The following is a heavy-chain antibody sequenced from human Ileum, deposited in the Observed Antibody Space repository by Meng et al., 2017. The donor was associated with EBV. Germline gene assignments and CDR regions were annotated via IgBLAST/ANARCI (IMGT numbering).Heavy chain of an antibody. Sequence: QGPLQESGQGLVKPSDTLSLTCAVSGYSISSTNWWGWIRQPPGKGLEWIGCIYYSGSTSYNPSLKSRVTMSVDTSKNQFSLNLNSVTAVDTAVYYCARNVPGTSAYYDWGQGTLVTVSS. CDR3: ARNVPGTSAYYD. D-gene: IGHD3-22*01. CDR2: IYYSGST. J-gene: IGHJ4*02. CDR1: GYSISSTNW. V-gene: IGHV4-28*01.